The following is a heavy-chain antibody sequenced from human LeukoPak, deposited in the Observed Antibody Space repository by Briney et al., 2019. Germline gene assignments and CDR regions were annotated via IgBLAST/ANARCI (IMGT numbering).Heavy chain of an antibody. Sequence: PSETLSLTCTVSGGSISSSSYYWGWIRRPPGKGLEWIGRIYYSGSTYYNPSLKSRVTISVDTSKNQFSLRLTSVTAADTAVYYCARVSFITYRGAIIPTWFDPWGQGTLVTVSS. D-gene: IGHD3-10*01. CDR3: ARVSFITYRGAIIPTWFDP. J-gene: IGHJ5*02. CDR1: GGSISSSSYY. CDR2: IYYSGST. V-gene: IGHV4-39*07.